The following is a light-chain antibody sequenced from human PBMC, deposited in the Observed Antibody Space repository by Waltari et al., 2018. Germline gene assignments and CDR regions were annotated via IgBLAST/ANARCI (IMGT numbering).Light chain of an antibody. CDR3: QQYDSSLYT. V-gene: IGKV3-20*01. J-gene: IGKJ2*01. Sequence: EIVLTQSPGTLSLSPGERATLSCRASQSSSSSYLAWYQQKTGQAPRLLIYGVASRATGIPDRFRGSGSGTDFTLTITRLEPEDFAVYYCQQYDSSLYTFGQGTKLEIK. CDR2: GVA. CDR1: QSSSSSY.